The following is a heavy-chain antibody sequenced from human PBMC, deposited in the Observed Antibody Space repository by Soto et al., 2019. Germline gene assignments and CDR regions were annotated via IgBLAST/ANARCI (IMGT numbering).Heavy chain of an antibody. CDR3: ARDPTPCSGCRCNSVGWFDP. D-gene: IGHD2-15*01. J-gene: IGHJ5*02. CDR1: GFTFIAYS. Sequence: QVQLVESGGGVVQPGRSLRLSCAASGFTFIAYSMHWVRQAPGEGLEWLAVISFDGGEKHYADSVKGRCTISRDNSNNTLYLQMNSLRDDDTAIYYCARDPTPCSGCRCNSVGWFDPWGQGTLVIVSS. V-gene: IGHV3-30-3*01. CDR2: ISFDGGEK.